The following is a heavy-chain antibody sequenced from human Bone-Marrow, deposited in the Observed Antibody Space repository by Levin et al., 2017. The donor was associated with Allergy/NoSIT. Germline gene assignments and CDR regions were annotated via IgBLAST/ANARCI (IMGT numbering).Heavy chain of an antibody. Sequence: GGSLRLSCKGSGYSFTSYWIGWVRQMPGKGLEWMGIIYPGDSDTRYSPSFQGQVTISADKSISTAYLQWSSLKASDTAMYYCARPPPVGQYEDAFDIWGQGTMVTVSS. CDR3: ARPPPVGQYEDAFDI. J-gene: IGHJ3*02. CDR1: GYSFTSYW. CDR2: IYPGDSDT. V-gene: IGHV5-51*01. D-gene: IGHD3-16*01.